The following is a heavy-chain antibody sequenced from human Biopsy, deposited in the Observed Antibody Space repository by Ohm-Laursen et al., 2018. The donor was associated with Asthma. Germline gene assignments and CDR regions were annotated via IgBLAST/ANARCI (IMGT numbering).Heavy chain of an antibody. J-gene: IGHJ4*02. CDR3: AREGVAGTHIED. V-gene: IGHV3-30-3*01. CDR1: GFTVSRDY. CDR2: ISYDGSSI. D-gene: IGHD6-19*01. Sequence: SLRLSCAASGFTVSRDYMFWVRQAPGKGLEWVAVISYDGSSIYYADSVKGRFTISRDNSKNTLSLQMNSLTAEDTAVYYCAREGVAGTHIEDWGQGTLVTVSS.